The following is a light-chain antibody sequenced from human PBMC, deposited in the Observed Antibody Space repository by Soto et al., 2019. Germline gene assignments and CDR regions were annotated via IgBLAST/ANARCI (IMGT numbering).Light chain of an antibody. V-gene: IGLV2-14*03. CDR2: DVN. Sequence: QSALTQPASVSGSPGQSITISCTGTSSDVGDYNYVSWYQQHPGKAPKLMIYDVNNRPSGVSYRFSGSKSGNTASLTISGLQAEDEADYYCSSSAGSSAPVIFGGGTKVTVL. CDR3: SSSAGSSAPVI. CDR1: SSDVGDYNY. J-gene: IGLJ2*01.